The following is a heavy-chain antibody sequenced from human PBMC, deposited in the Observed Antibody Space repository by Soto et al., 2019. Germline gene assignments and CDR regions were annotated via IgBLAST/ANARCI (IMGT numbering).Heavy chain of an antibody. Sequence: SETLSLTCAVSGGSISSGGYSWSWIRQPPGKGLEWIGYMYHSGSTYYNPSLKSRVTISIDRSKNQFSLKLSSVTAADTAVYYCARRFYYDSSGFEGSGMDVWGQGTTVTVSS. J-gene: IGHJ6*02. D-gene: IGHD3-22*01. V-gene: IGHV4-30-2*01. CDR1: GGSISSGGYS. CDR2: MYHSGST. CDR3: ARRFYYDSSGFEGSGMDV.